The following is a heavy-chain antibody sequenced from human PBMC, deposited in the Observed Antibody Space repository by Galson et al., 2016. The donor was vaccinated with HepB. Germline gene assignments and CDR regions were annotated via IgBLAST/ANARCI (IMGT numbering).Heavy chain of an antibody. CDR1: GGSISSSSYW. Sequence: SETLSLTCTVSGGSISSSSYWWGWIRQPPGKGLEWIGSIYYSGSTYYSESLESRLTLSIDTSKNQFSLKLSSVTTADTAVYYCARERAEPGSYYQYGMDVWGQGTTVTVSS. V-gene: IGHV4-39*07. J-gene: IGHJ6*02. CDR2: IYYSGST. CDR3: ARERAEPGSYYQYGMDV. D-gene: IGHD6-13*01.